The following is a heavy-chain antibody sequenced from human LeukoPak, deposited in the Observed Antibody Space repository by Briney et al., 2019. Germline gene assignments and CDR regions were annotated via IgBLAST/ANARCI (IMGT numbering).Heavy chain of an antibody. J-gene: IGHJ6*02. CDR3: ARGGYSSGWYVGLFGLGDYYYYGMDV. D-gene: IGHD6-19*01. Sequence: ASVKVSCKASGYTFTGYYMHWVRQAPGQGLEWMGWISPNSGGTNYAQKFQGRVTMTRDTSISTAYMELSRLRSDDTAVYYCARGGYSSGWYVGLFGLGDYYYYGMDVWGQGTTVTVSS. CDR2: ISPNSGGT. V-gene: IGHV1-2*02. CDR1: GYTFTGYY.